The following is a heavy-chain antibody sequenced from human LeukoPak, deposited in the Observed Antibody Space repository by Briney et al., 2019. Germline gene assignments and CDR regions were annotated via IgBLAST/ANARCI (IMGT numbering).Heavy chain of an antibody. V-gene: IGHV4-59*01. CDR1: GVSISSYY. J-gene: IGHJ4*02. Sequence: SETLSLTCTVSGVSISSYYWSWIRQSPRKGLEWIAYTSTSYSGDTNYNPFLESRVTISLDTSKNQFSLKLSSVTAADAAVYYCARGERPGPDYWGQGPLVTVSS. CDR3: ARGERPGPDY. CDR2: TSTSYSGDT. D-gene: IGHD6-25*01.